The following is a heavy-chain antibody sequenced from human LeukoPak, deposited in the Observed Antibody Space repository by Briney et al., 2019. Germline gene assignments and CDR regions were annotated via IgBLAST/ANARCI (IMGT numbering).Heavy chain of an antibody. Sequence: SETLSLTCTVSGGSISSYYWSWIRQPPGKGLEWIGYIYYSGSTNYNPSPKSRVTMSVDTSKNQFSLKLSSVTAADTAAYYCARDSPYLRYSGSPNWFDPWGQGTLVTVAS. V-gene: IGHV4-59*12. J-gene: IGHJ5*02. CDR2: IYYSGST. CDR3: ARDSPYLRYSGSPNWFDP. CDR1: GGSISSYY. D-gene: IGHD6-6*01.